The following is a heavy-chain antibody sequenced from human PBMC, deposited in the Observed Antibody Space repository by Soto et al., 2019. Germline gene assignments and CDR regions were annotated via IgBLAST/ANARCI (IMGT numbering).Heavy chain of an antibody. CDR3: ARGGGSTNWKRHNWLDP. CDR2: IYYSGNT. D-gene: IGHD2-2*01. V-gene: IGHV4-30-4*01. Sequence: LSLTCTVSGDSISSGDYYWSWIRQPPGKGLEWIGYIYYSGNTYYSPSLKSRITISVDTSKNQFSLKLSSVTAADTAVYYCARGGGSTNWKRHNWLDPWGQGTLVTVSS. J-gene: IGHJ5*02. CDR1: GDSISSGDYY.